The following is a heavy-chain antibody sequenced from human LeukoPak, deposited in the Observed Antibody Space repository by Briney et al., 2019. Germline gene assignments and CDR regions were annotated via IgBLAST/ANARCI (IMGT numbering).Heavy chain of an antibody. CDR1: GGTFSSYA. CDR2: IIPIFGTA. D-gene: IGHD3-9*01. V-gene: IGHV1-69*13. Sequence: SSVKVSCKASGGTFSSYAISWVRQAPGQGLEWMGGIIPIFGTANYAQKFQGRVTITADESTSTAYMELSSLRSEDTAVYYCARGYYDILTKLGMDVWGQGTTVTVSS. CDR3: ARGYYDILTKLGMDV. J-gene: IGHJ6*02.